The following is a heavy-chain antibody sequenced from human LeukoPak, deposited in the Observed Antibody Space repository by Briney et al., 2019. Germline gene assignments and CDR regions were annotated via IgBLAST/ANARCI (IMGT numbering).Heavy chain of an antibody. CDR2: ISASGGPGT. Sequence: GGSLRLSCAASGFTFSDYSMSWVRQAPGKGLQFVSIISASGGPGTYNTDAVRGRFTISRDNSKNTLYLQMNSLGAEDTARYYCARGSSTLTRHLDYWGQGTPVTVSS. CDR1: GFTFSDYS. D-gene: IGHD4-17*01. J-gene: IGHJ4*02. V-gene: IGHV3-23*01. CDR3: ARGSSTLTRHLDY.